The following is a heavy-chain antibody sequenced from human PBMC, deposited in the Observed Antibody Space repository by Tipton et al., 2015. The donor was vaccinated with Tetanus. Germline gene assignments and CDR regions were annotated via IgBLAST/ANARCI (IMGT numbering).Heavy chain of an antibody. Sequence: QVQLVQSGAEVKKPGSSVKVSCKASGGTFSSYAISWVRQVPGQGLEWMGGIIPIFGTANYAQKFQGRVTITADESTSTAYMELSSLGSEDTAVYYCAGDYGGNSATWHFDYWGQGTLVTVSS. V-gene: IGHV1-69*12. D-gene: IGHD4-23*01. CDR3: AGDYGGNSATWHFDY. CDR1: GGTFSSYA. J-gene: IGHJ4*02. CDR2: IIPIFGTA.